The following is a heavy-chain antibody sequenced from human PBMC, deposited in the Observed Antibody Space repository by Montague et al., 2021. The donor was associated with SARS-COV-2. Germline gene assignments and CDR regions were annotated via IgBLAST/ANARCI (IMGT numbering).Heavy chain of an antibody. CDR1: GASMSDHY. Sequence: SETLSLTCTVSGASMSDHYWTWIRQPPGKGLEWLAYIYYSGGINSNASLKSRVTMSVDTSKNQFSLKLTSVTAADTAVYYCARAVSVRRAVNWFDPWGQRTLVTVSS. J-gene: IGHJ5*02. CDR3: ARAVSVRRAVNWFDP. CDR2: IYYSGGI. D-gene: IGHD3-10*01. V-gene: IGHV4-59*11.